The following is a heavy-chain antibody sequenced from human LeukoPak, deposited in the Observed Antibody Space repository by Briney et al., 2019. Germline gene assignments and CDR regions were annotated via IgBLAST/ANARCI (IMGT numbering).Heavy chain of an antibody. CDR3: AKDRDYYLVGFFDY. CDR2: ISGSGVTT. V-gene: IGHV3-23*01. Sequence: RSGGSLRLXCAASGFTYSSYAMRWVRQAPGKGLEWVSAISGSGVTTYYADSVKGRFTISRDNSKNTLYLQMNSLRAEDTALYYCAKDRDYYLVGFFDYWGQGTLVTVSS. D-gene: IGHD3-10*01. J-gene: IGHJ4*02. CDR1: GFTYSSYA.